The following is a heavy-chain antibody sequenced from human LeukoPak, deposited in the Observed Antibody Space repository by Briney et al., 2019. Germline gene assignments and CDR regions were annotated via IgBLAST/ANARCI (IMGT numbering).Heavy chain of an antibody. J-gene: IGHJ2*01. D-gene: IGHD2-2*01. Sequence: PGGSLRLSCAASGFTFSSYSMNWVRQAPGKGLEWVSSISSSSYIYYADSVKGRFTISRDNAKNSLYLQMNSLRAEDTAVYYCAREDCSSTSCYAGIGWYFDLWGRGTLVTVSS. V-gene: IGHV3-21*01. CDR2: ISSSSYI. CDR1: GFTFSSYS. CDR3: AREDCSSTSCYAGIGWYFDL.